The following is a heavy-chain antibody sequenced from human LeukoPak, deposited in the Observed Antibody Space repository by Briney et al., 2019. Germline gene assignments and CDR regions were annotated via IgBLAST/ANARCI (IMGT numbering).Heavy chain of an antibody. D-gene: IGHD1-14*01. CDR2: IHTSGST. CDR1: GGSISSCSYY. CDR3: ARDSPETSDVSDI. J-gene: IGHJ3*02. Sequence: SETLSLTCTVSGGSISSCSYYWSWIRQPVGKGLEWIGRIHTSGSTNYNPSLKSRVTISLDTSKNQFSLKLSSVTAADTAVYYCARDSPETSDVSDIWGQGTMVTVSS. V-gene: IGHV4-61*02.